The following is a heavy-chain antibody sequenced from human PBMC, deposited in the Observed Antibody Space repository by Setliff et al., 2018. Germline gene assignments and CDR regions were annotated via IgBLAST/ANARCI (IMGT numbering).Heavy chain of an antibody. V-gene: IGHV3-7*03. CDR3: ARDRADSSWQSDY. Sequence: GGSLRLSCAASGFTFSGYSMNWVRQAPGKGLEWVSYIKQDGSETYYVDSVKGRFTISRDNAKNSLYLQMNSLRAEDTAVYYCARDRADSSWQSDYWGQGTLVTVSS. CDR1: GFTFSGYS. D-gene: IGHD6-13*01. J-gene: IGHJ4*02. CDR2: IKQDGSET.